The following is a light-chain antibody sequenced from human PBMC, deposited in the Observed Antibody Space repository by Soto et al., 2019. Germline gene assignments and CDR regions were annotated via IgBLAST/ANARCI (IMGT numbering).Light chain of an antibody. CDR1: QSISRD. J-gene: IGKJ2*01. Sequence: DIQMTQSPSSLSASVGDTVTISCRASQSISRDLNWYQQKPGKAPDLLIYAASSLHSAVPSRFSGSGSGTDFTLSISSLQPEDFATYYCQQSYNTPYTFGQGTKVDIK. CDR2: AAS. V-gene: IGKV1-39*01. CDR3: QQSYNTPYT.